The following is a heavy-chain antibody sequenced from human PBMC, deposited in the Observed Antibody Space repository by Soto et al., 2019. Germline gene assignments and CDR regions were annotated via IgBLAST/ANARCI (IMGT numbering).Heavy chain of an antibody. D-gene: IGHD6-19*01. CDR1: GDSFISYW. V-gene: IGHV5-51*01. Sequence: GESLKISCKGSGDSFISYWIVWVRQMTGKGLEWMGIIYPGDSDTRYSPSFQGQVTISADKSISTAYLQWSSLKASDTAMYYCARPPSRQYSSGWFFDYWGQGTLVTVSS. J-gene: IGHJ4*02. CDR2: IYPGDSDT. CDR3: ARPPSRQYSSGWFFDY.